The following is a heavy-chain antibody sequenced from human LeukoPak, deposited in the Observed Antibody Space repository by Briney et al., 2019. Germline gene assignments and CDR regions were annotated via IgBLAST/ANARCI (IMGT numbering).Heavy chain of an antibody. D-gene: IGHD1-1*01. Sequence: GGSLRLSCAASGFTFSRFWMYWVRQAPGKGLEWVAVIWYDGTDKYYADSVKGRFTISRDNSKDTLYLQMNSLRVEDTAVYYCAREQVATGTMSSDYWGQGTLVTVSS. CDR3: AREQVATGTMSSDY. J-gene: IGHJ4*02. CDR1: GFTFSRFW. CDR2: IWYDGTDK. V-gene: IGHV3-33*07.